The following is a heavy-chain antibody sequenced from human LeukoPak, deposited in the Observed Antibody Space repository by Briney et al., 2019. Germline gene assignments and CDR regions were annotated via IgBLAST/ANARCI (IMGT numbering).Heavy chain of an antibody. J-gene: IGHJ3*02. CDR2: IYYSGST. Sequence: SETLSLTCTVSGGSISSSSYYWGWIRQPPGKGLEWIGSIYYSGSTYYNPSLKSRVTISVDTSKNQFSLKLSSVTAADTAVYYCARQFTSMIRGVTHRGAFDIWGQGTMVTVSS. CDR1: GGSISSSSYY. CDR3: ARQFTSMIRGVTHRGAFDI. D-gene: IGHD3-10*01. V-gene: IGHV4-39*01.